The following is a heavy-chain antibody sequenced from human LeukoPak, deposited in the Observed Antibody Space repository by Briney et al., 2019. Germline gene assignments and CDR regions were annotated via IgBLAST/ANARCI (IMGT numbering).Heavy chain of an antibody. D-gene: IGHD2-2*01. V-gene: IGHV3-30*18. CDR2: ISYDGSKK. J-gene: IGHJ6*02. Sequence: GGSLRLSCAASGFTFSSYAMSWVRQAPGKGLEWVAVISYDGSKKYYADSVKGRFTISGDNSKNTVYLQMNSLRAEDTAVYYCAKDYVPAADYYYGTDVWGQGTTVTVSS. CDR1: GFTFSSYA. CDR3: AKDYVPAADYYYGTDV.